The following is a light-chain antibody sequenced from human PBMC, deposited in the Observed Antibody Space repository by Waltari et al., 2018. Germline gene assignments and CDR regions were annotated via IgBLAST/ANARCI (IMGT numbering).Light chain of an antibody. J-gene: IGKJ2*01. CDR2: GAS. V-gene: IGKV3-15*01. Sequence: EIVMTQSPATLSVSPGERATLSCRASQSISSSLAWYQQIPGQAPRLLIYGASARATGIPARVSGSGSGTGFTLTVSSLQSEDSAVYYCQRYNKWPPLNAFGQGTKLEIK. CDR1: QSISSS. CDR3: QRYNKWPPLNA.